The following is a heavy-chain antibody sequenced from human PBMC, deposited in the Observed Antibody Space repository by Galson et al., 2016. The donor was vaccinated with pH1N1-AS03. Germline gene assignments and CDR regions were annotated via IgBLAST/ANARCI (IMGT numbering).Heavy chain of an antibody. CDR1: GFTFSIYG. V-gene: IGHV3-30*03. J-gene: IGHJ4*02. D-gene: IGHD3-22*01. CDR2: ISYDGNNK. Sequence: SLRLSCAASGFTFSIYGIHWVRQAPGKGLEWVAVISYDGNNKYYADSVKGRFTISRDNPNNRLYLQMNSLRSEDRAVYYCARDAPPPGDSDRSGLLDHWGQGTLVTVSS. CDR3: ARDAPPPGDSDRSGLLDH.